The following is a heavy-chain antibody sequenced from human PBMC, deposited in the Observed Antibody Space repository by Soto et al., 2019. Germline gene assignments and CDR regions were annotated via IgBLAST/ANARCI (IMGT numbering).Heavy chain of an antibody. CDR2: IYYSGST. CDR3: ARWWSGSRQGFDP. Sequence: QVQLQESGPGLVKPSQTLSLTCTVSGGSISSGDYYWSWIRQHPGKGLEWIGYIYYSGSTYYNPSLKSRVTMSVATSKNQCPLKLSSVTAADTAVYYCARWWSGSRQGFDPWGQGTLVTVSS. V-gene: IGHV4-31*03. J-gene: IGHJ5*02. D-gene: IGHD3-3*01. CDR1: GGSISSGDYY.